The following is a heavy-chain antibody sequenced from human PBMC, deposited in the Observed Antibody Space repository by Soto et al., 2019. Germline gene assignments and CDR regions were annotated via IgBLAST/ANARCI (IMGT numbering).Heavy chain of an antibody. CDR2: IFYSGGT. CDR3: ARQASGYYSGWFDP. J-gene: IGHJ5*02. CDR1: GGSILDSTYY. D-gene: IGHD3-22*01. Sequence: QLLLQESGPGLVKPSETLSLTCTVSGGSILDSTYYWAWIRQSPGKGLEWIGTIFYSGGTFYTPSLKSRVTMSVDTSTTPFSLKLSSVTAAAPAVYYCARQASGYYSGWFDPWGQGTLVTVSS. V-gene: IGHV4-39*01.